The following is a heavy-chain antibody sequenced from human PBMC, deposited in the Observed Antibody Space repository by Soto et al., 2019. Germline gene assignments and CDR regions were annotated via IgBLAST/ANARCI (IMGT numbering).Heavy chain of an antibody. D-gene: IGHD4-17*01. CDR1: GSTFTHYD. Sequence: QVQLLQSGAEGKKPGDSVKVSCKASGSTFTHYDINWVRQAPGHGLEWMVWMNPNSGNTAYAQKFQGRVTMTRNTSISTAYLEVRSLTSEDTATYYCARAPDYGDNGRWFDPWGQGNLVTVSS. CDR2: MNPNSGNT. CDR3: ARAPDYGDNGRWFDP. V-gene: IGHV1-8*01. J-gene: IGHJ5*02.